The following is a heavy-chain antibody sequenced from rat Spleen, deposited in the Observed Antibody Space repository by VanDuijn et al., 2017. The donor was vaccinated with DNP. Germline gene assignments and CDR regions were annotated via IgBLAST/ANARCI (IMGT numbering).Heavy chain of an antibody. CDR1: RFTFSDYY. D-gene: IGHD1-12*02. V-gene: IGHV5-22*01. CDR2: ISYDGGNT. CDR3: VRPHYYYGSYPQY. Sequence: EVQLVESGGGLVQPGGSLKLSCAASRFTFSDYYMAWVRQAPTKGLEWVAYISYDGGNTNYGDSVKGRFTISRDNAKSTLYLQMNSLRSEDTATYHCVRPHYYYGSYPQYWGQGVMVTVTS. J-gene: IGHJ2*01.